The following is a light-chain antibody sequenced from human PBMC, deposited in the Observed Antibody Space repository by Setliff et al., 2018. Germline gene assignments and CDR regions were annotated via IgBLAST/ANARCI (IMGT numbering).Light chain of an antibody. J-gene: IGLJ1*01. CDR3: LLSMGGDISV. V-gene: IGLV8-61*01. CDR1: LGSVSTSNY. CDR2: GTN. Sequence: QTVVTQEPSFSVSPGGTVTLTCALTLGSVSTSNYPSWYQQTPGQAPRRLIHGTNRRSSGVPARFSGSILGNKAALTITGAQADDESDYYCLLSMGGDISVFGTGTKGTVL.